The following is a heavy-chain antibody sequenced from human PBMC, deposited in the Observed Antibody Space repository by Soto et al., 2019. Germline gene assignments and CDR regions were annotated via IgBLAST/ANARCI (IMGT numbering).Heavy chain of an antibody. CDR3: ARASLGYCSGGSCYHGDY. CDR1: GFTITTYA. V-gene: IGHV1-3*01. Sequence: GASVKVSCKASGFTITTYAVKWVRQAPGQSLEWMGWINAGNGNTKYSQKFQGRVTITRDTSASTAYMELSSLRSEDTAVYYCARASLGYCSGGSCYHGDYWGQGTLVTVSS. CDR2: INAGNGNT. D-gene: IGHD2-15*01. J-gene: IGHJ4*02.